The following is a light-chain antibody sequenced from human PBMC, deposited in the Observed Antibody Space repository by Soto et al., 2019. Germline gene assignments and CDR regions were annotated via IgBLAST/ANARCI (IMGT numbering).Light chain of an antibody. J-gene: IGKJ3*01. CDR3: QESYNSPYT. Sequence: DIQMTQSPSSMSASVGDRVTITCRASQSIITYLNWYQQKPGKAPKLLIYDASNLQSGVPSRFSGSGSGTYFTLTISSLRPEDFATYYCQESYNSPYTFGPGTKGDIK. CDR1: QSIITY. V-gene: IGKV1-39*01. CDR2: DAS.